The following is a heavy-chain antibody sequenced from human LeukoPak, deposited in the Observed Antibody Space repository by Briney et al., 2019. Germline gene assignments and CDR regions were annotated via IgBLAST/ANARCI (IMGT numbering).Heavy chain of an antibody. CDR2: IYHGGST. D-gene: IGHD3-22*01. V-gene: IGHV4-38-2*01. J-gene: IGHJ4*02. Sequence: SETLSLTCAVSRYSISNGYYWGWIRQPPGKGLEWIGIIYHGGSTYYNPSLKSRVTISVDTSENQFSLKLSSVTAADTAVYFCARFDSSGYYFDYWGQGTLVTVSS. CDR1: RYSISNGYY. CDR3: ARFDSSGYYFDY.